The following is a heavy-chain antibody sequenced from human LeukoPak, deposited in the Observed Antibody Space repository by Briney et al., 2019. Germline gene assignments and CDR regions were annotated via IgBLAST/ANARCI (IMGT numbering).Heavy chain of an antibody. Sequence: SETLSLTCTASGGSISSSYWSWIRHPPGKGLEWIGYIYYSGSTNYTPSLKSRVTMSVDTSKNQFSLKVTSVNAADTAVYYCARLTAYFDLWGRGTLVTVSS. J-gene: IGHJ2*01. V-gene: IGHV4-59*08. CDR1: GGSISSSY. CDR2: IYYSGST. CDR3: ARLTAYFDL.